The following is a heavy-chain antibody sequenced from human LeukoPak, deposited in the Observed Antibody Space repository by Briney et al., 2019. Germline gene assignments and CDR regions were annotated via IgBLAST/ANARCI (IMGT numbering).Heavy chain of an antibody. CDR1: GFTFDDYG. J-gene: IGHJ4*02. CDR3: AKGATETFDY. V-gene: IGHV3-20*04. D-gene: IGHD5-12*01. Sequence: GGSLRLSCAASGFTFDDYGMSWVRQAPGKGLEWVSGINWNGGSTGYADSVKGRFTISRDNSKNTLYLQMNSLRAEDTAVYYCAKGATETFDYWGQGTLVTVSS. CDR2: INWNGGST.